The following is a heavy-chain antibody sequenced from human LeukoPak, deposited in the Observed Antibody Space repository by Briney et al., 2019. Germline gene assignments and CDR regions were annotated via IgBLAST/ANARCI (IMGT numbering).Heavy chain of an antibody. Sequence: RSLRLSCTASGFTFGDYAMSWVRQAPGKGLEWVGFTRSKAYGGTTEYAASVKGRFTISRDDSKSIAYLQMNSLKTEDTAVYYCTRDWYYYHSSDYYLLFDYWGQGTQVTVSS. CDR2: TRSKAYGGTT. V-gene: IGHV3-49*04. D-gene: IGHD3-22*01. CDR1: GFTFGDYA. J-gene: IGHJ4*02. CDR3: TRDWYYYHSSDYYLLFDY.